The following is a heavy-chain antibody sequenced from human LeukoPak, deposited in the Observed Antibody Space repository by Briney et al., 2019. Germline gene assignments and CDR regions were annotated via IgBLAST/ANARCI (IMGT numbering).Heavy chain of an antibody. J-gene: IGHJ4*02. D-gene: IGHD6-13*01. CDR1: GGSFSGYY. CDR3: AREGLSAAAFDY. CDR2: INHSGST. Sequence: SETLSLTCAVYGGSFSGYYWSWIRQPPGKGLEWIGEINHSGSTNYNPSLRSRVTISVDTSKNRFSLKLSSVTAADTAVHYCAREGLSAAAFDYWGQGTLVTVSS. V-gene: IGHV4-34*01.